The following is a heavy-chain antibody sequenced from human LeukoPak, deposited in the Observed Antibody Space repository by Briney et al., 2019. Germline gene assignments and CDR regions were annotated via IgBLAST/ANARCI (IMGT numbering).Heavy chain of an antibody. V-gene: IGHV4-4*02. CDR2: IYHSGST. D-gene: IGHD1-26*01. J-gene: IGHJ4*02. Sequence: SGTLSLTCAVSGGSISSSNWWSWVRQPPGKGLEWIGEIYHSGSTNYNPSLKSRVTISVDKSKNQFSLKLSSVTAADTAVYYCASLVGATLNYFDYWGQGTLVTVSS. CDR1: GGSISSSNW. CDR3: ASLVGATLNYFDY.